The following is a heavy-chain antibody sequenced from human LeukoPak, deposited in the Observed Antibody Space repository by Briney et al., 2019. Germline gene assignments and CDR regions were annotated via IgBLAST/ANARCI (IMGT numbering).Heavy chain of an antibody. J-gene: IGHJ4*02. CDR3: ARRGGSSSRRSPIDY. Sequence: GGSLSLSCEASGFIFSNYWMGWVRRVPGKGLEWVTNIKQDGSQRYYVDSVRGRFTISRDNAKNSLFLQMNGLRAEDTAVYYCARRGGSSSRRSPIDYWGQGTLVTVSS. V-gene: IGHV3-7*01. CDR2: IKQDGSQR. D-gene: IGHD6-6*01. CDR1: GFIFSNYW.